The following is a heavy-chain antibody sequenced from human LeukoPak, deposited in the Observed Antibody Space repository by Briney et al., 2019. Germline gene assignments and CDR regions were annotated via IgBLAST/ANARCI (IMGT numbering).Heavy chain of an antibody. Sequence: ASVKVSCKASGGTFSSYAISWVRQAPGQGLEWMGGIIPIFSTANYAQKFQGRVTITTDESTSTAYMELSSLRSEDTAVYYCARVVRGAVDIWGKGTTVTVSS. CDR1: GGTFSSYA. CDR3: ARVVRGAVDI. V-gene: IGHV1-69*05. J-gene: IGHJ6*04. CDR2: IIPIFSTA. D-gene: IGHD2/OR15-2a*01.